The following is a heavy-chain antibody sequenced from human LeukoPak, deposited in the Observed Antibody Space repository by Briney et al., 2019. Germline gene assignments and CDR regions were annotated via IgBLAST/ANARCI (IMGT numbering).Heavy chain of an antibody. CDR2: ISYDGSNK. V-gene: IGHV3-30*18. D-gene: IGHD4-17*01. J-gene: IGHJ4*02. CDR3: AKGHRRDYGDYGGIFDY. CDR1: GFTFSSYG. Sequence: PGGSLRLSCAASGFTFSSYGMHWVRQAPGKGLEWVAVISYDGSNKYYADSVKSRFTISRDNSKNTLYLQMNSLRAEDTAVYYCAKGHRRDYGDYGGIFDYWGQGTLVTVSS.